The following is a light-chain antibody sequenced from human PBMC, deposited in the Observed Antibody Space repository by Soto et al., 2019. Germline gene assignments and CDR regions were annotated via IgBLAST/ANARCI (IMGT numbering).Light chain of an antibody. CDR2: DVS. CDR1: QNIERW. CDR3: QQFKSGTCT. Sequence: DIQMTQSPSTLPASVGDRVTITCRASQNIERWLAWYQQKPGKAPKLLLYDVSSLESGVPSRFSGSGSATEFILTINGLQPDDFATYFCQQFKSGTCTFRQGTKVDIK. V-gene: IGKV1-5*01. J-gene: IGKJ1*01.